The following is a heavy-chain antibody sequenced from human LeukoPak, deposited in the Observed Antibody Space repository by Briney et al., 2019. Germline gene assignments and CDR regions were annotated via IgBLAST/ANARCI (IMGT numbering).Heavy chain of an antibody. CDR3: ASSYDIKGYYYYYYMDV. D-gene: IGHD3-10*01. V-gene: IGHV7-4-1*02. J-gene: IGHJ6*03. CDR1: GYTFTSYA. CDR2: INTNTGNP. Sequence: ASVKVSCKASGYTFTSYAMNWVRQAPGQGLEWMGWINTNTGNPTYAQGFTGRFVFSLDTSVSTAYLQISSLKAEDTAVYYCASSYDIKGYYYYYYMDVWGKGTTVTVSS.